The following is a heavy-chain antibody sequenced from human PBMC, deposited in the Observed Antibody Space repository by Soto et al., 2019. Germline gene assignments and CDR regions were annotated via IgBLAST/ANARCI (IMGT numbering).Heavy chain of an antibody. CDR1: SGSISSSNW. D-gene: IGHD4-17*01. CDR3: ARARRWIYGDYGGYFDY. J-gene: IGHJ4*02. CDR2: IYHSGST. Sequence: QVQLQESGPGLVKPSGTLSLTCAVSSGSISSSNWWSWVRQPPGKGLEWIGEIYHSGSTNYNPSLKGRVTLSVDKSKNQFSLMLSSVTAPDAAVYYCARARRWIYGDYGGYFDYWGQGTLVTVSS. V-gene: IGHV4-4*02.